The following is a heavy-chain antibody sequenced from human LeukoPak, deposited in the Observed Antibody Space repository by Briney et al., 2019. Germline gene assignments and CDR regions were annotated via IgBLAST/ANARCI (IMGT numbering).Heavy chain of an antibody. D-gene: IGHD2-2*02. V-gene: IGHV3-48*04. CDR2: ISSSSSTI. Sequence: PGGSLRLSCAASGFTFSSYSMNWVRQAPGKGLEWVSYISSSSSTIYYADSVKGRFTISRDNAKNSLYLQMNSLRAEDTAVYYCARDHAVVVPAAIRCYYYYMDVWGKGTTVTVSS. J-gene: IGHJ6*03. CDR3: ARDHAVVVPAAIRCYYYYMDV. CDR1: GFTFSSYS.